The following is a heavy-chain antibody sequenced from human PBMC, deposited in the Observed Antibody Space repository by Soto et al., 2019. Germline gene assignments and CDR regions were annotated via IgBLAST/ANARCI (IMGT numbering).Heavy chain of an antibody. V-gene: IGHV3-48*02. CDR1: GFTFSFYS. CDR3: ARSVEGHFDY. J-gene: IGHJ4*02. Sequence: EVQLVESGGDLVQRGGSLGLSLVASGFTFSFYSMNWVRQAPGKGLEWFSYITSDTKTIKYADSVKGRFTISRDNAKNSVYLQMNSLRDEDTAVYYCARSVEGHFDYWGQGTVVTVSS. CDR2: ITSDTKTI. D-gene: IGHD6-19*01.